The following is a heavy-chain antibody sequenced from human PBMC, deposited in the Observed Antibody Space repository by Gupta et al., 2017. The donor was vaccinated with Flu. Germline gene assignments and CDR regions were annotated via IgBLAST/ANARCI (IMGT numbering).Heavy chain of an antibody. D-gene: IGHD3-22*01. Sequence: QVTLKESGPVLVNPTETLTLTCTVSGFSLSNARMGVSWIRQPPGKALEWLAHIFSNDEKSYSTSLKSRLTISEDTSKSQVVLTMTNMDPVDTATYYCARIGLYDSSGYYLYYFDYWGQGTLVTVSS. V-gene: IGHV2-26*01. CDR1: GFSLSNARMG. CDR3: ARIGLYDSSGYYLYYFDY. J-gene: IGHJ4*02. CDR2: IFSNDEK.